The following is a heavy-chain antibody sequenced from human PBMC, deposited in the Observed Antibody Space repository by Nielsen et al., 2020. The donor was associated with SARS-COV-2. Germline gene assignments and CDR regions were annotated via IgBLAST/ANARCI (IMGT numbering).Heavy chain of an antibody. CDR3: ARDNWGRMDV. CDR2: IRGNGDKT. CDR1: GFTFTSYA. V-gene: IGHV3-23*01. Sequence: GESLKISCAASGFTFTSYAMAWVRQAPAKGLEWVSGIRGNGDKTYSEESVKGRFTISRDNSKNTLYLQMNSLRAEDTAVYYCARDNWGRMDVWGQGTTVTVSS. J-gene: IGHJ6*02. D-gene: IGHD7-27*01.